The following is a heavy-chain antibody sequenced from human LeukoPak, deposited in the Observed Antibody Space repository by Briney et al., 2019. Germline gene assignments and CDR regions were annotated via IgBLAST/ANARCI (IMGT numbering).Heavy chain of an antibody. CDR2: ISPYNGNR. CDR1: GYTXTKYG. V-gene: IGHV1-18*01. Sequence: ASVKVSCKASGYTXTKYGITWVRQAPGQGLELMGWISPYNGNRNYAQKLQDRVTMTTDTSTSTAYMELRSLRSDDTAVYYCARGRGVYASSSTTFDYWGQGTLVTVSS. J-gene: IGHJ4*02. D-gene: IGHD6-6*01. CDR3: ARGRGVYASSSTTFDY.